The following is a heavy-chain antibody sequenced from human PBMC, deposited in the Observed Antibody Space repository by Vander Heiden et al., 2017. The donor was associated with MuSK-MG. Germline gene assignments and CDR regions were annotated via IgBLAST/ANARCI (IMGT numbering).Heavy chain of an antibody. Sequence: QVQLVESGGGVVQPGTSLRLACAASGFTLNKFAMHWVRKAPGKGLEWVAVISLDGSTTDYVDSVKGRFTISRDDSKNTLFLQMSNLRREDTAVYYCARDISGSPGDAFDLWGPGTKVTVSS. J-gene: IGHJ3*01. D-gene: IGHD6-19*01. V-gene: IGHV3-33*05. CDR1: GFTLNKFA. CDR3: ARDISGSPGDAFDL. CDR2: ISLDGSTT.